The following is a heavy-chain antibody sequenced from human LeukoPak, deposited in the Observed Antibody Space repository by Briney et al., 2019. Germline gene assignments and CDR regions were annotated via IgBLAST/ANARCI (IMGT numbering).Heavy chain of an antibody. J-gene: IGHJ4*02. CDR2: ISSSGSTI. Sequence: GGSLRLSCAASGFTSSDYYMSWIRQAPGKGLEWVSYISSSGSTIYYADSVKGRFTISRDNAKNSLYLQMNSLRAEDTAVYYCARDLLQELWIDYWGQGTLVTVSS. V-gene: IGHV3-11*01. D-gene: IGHD5-18*01. CDR3: ARDLLQELWIDY. CDR1: GFTSSDYY.